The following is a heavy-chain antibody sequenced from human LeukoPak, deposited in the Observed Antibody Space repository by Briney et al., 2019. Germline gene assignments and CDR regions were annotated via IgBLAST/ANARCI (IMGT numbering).Heavy chain of an antibody. J-gene: IGHJ3*02. Sequence: SQTLSLTCTVSGGSISSGDYYWSWIRQPPGKGLEWIGYIYYSGSTYYNPSLKSRVTISVDTSKNQFSLKLSSVTAADTAVYYCAGGYYDSSSYPALFDIWGQGTMVTVSS. V-gene: IGHV4-30-4*01. D-gene: IGHD3-22*01. CDR1: GGSISSGDYY. CDR2: IYYSGST. CDR3: AGGYYDSSSYPALFDI.